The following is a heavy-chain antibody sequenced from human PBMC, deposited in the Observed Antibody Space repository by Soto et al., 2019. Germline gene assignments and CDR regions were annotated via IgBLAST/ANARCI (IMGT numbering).Heavy chain of an antibody. V-gene: IGHV3-64*01. Sequence: EVQLVESGGGLVQPGGSLRLSCAASGFTFSSYAMHWVRQAPGKGLEYVSAISSNGGSTYYANSVKGRFTISRDNSKNTLYLQMGSLRAEDMAVYYCARGGGGYSYGYDYWGQGTLVTVSS. J-gene: IGHJ4*02. CDR2: ISSNGGST. CDR3: ARGGGGYSYGYDY. D-gene: IGHD5-18*01. CDR1: GFTFSSYA.